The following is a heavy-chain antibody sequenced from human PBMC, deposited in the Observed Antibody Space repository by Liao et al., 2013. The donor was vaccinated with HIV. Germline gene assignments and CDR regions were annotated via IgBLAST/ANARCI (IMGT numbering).Heavy chain of an antibody. D-gene: IGHD2-15*01. V-gene: IGHV4-34*01. J-gene: IGHJ2*01. CDR2: INHSGST. CDR1: GGSFSGYY. Sequence: QVQLQQWGAGLLKPSETLSLTCAVYGGSFSGYYWSWIRQPPGKGLEWIGEINHSGSTNYNPSLKSRVTMSVDTSKNQFSLKLSSVTAADTAVYYCARERIPLKFGYFDLWGLAPWSLSPQ. CDR3: ARERIPLKFGYFDL.